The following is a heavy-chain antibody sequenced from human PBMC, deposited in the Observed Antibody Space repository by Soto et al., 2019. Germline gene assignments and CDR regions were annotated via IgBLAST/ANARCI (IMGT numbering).Heavy chain of an antibody. V-gene: IGHV3-74*01. CDR1: GYIFSSYW. CDR3: ARGMQGSRYFDL. J-gene: IGHJ2*01. Sequence: EVQLVESGGGLVQPGGSLRLSCEASGYIFSSYWMHWFRQAPGKGLVWVARTNNDGSSTTYADSVKGRFTISRDNAKNTLYLQMNSLRAEDTAVYYCARGMQGSRYFDLWGRGTLVTVSS. CDR2: TNNDGSST.